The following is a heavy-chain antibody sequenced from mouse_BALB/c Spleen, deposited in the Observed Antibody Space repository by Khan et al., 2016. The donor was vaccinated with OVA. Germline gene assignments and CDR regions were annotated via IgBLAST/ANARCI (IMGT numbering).Heavy chain of an antibody. CDR2: INPRSGYT. J-gene: IGHJ4*01. D-gene: IGHD2-14*01. CDR1: GYTFSSHT. CDR3: ARRTTEYALDY. Sequence: QIQLEESGAELARPGASVKMSCKASGYTFSSHTMHWVKQRPGQGLEWIGYINPRSGYTQYNQKFNDKATLTADISSSTAYMQLSSLTSEDSAVYYGARRTTEYALDYGGQGTSVTVSS. V-gene: IGHV1-4*01.